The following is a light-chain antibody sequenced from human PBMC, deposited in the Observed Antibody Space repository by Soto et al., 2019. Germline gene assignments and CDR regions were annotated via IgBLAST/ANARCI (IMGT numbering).Light chain of an antibody. CDR1: QGISSA. CDR2: DAS. J-gene: IGKJ5*01. Sequence: AIQLTQSPSSLFASVGDRVTITCRASQGISSALAWYQQKPGKAPKLLIYDASSLESGVPSRFSGSGSGTDFTLTISSLQPEDFATYYCQQFNSYLPTFGQGTRLEIK. V-gene: IGKV1-13*02. CDR3: QQFNSYLPT.